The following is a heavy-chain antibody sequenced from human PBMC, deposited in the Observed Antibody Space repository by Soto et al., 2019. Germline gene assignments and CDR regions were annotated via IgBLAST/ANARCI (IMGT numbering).Heavy chain of an antibody. V-gene: IGHV3-30*18. CDR1: GFTFSSYA. CDR3: AKVLPRYYYYYYMDV. J-gene: IGHJ6*03. Sequence: PGGSLRLSCAASGFTFSSYAMSWVRQAPGKGLEWVAVISYDGSNKYYADSVKGRFTISRDNSKDTLYLQMNSLRAEDTAVYYCAKVLPRYYYYYYMDVWGKGTTVTVSS. CDR2: ISYDGSNK.